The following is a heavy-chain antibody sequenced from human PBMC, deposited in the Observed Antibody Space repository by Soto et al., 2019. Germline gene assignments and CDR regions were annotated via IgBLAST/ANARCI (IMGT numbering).Heavy chain of an antibody. CDR2: IYYSGST. J-gene: IGHJ6*02. CDR1: SGETVSES. D-gene: IGHD3-9*01. Sequence: SEPLSLNRIITSGETVSESCMSTFACKKKGLEWIGYIYYSGSTNYNPSLKSRVTISVDTSKNQFSLKLSSVTAADTAVYYCARFTKHPNYDILDDRYLYGMDVWGQGNAVT. CDR3: ARFTKHPNYDILDDRYLYGMDV. V-gene: IGHV4-59*01.